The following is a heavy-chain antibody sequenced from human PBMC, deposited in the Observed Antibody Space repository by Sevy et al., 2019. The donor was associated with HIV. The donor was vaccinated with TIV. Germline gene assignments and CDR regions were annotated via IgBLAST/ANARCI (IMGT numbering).Heavy chain of an antibody. CDR2: LSFGCGKI. CDR1: GFAFYDYS. Sequence: GGSLRLSCAASGFAFYDYSMSWIRQAPGKGLEWVETLSFGCGKINYADSVKGRCTISRDNSKNTFYLQMDNLRVEDTALYYCAREGCTRPLDYWGQGTRVTVSS. V-gene: IGHV3-23*01. CDR3: AREGCTRPLDY. J-gene: IGHJ4*02. D-gene: IGHD2-8*01.